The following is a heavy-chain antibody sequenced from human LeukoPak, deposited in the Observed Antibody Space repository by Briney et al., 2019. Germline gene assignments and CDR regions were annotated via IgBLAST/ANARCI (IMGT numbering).Heavy chain of an antibody. CDR1: GGTFSSYA. D-gene: IGHD2-2*01. J-gene: IGHJ5*02. CDR2: IIPIFGTA. Sequence: ASVKVSCKAPGGTFSSYAISWVRQAPGQGLEWMGGIIPIFGTANYAQKFQGRVTITTDESTSTAYMELSSLRSEDTAVYYCARDLRPYCSSTSCYLSGPFDPWGQGTLVTVSS. V-gene: IGHV1-69*05. CDR3: ARDLRPYCSSTSCYLSGPFDP.